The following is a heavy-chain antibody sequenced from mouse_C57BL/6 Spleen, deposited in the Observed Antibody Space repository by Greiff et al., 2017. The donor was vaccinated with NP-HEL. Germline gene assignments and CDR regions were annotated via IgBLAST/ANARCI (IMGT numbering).Heavy chain of an antibody. CDR1: GYTFTDYY. CDR3: AREITTVLDY. Sequence: QVQLKESGAELVRPGASVKLSCKASGYTFTDYYINWVKQRPGQGLEWIARIYPGSGNTYYNEKFKGKATLTAEKSSSTAYMQLSSLTSEDSAVYFCAREITTVLDYWGQGTTLTVSS. D-gene: IGHD1-1*01. J-gene: IGHJ2*01. V-gene: IGHV1-76*01. CDR2: IYPGSGNT.